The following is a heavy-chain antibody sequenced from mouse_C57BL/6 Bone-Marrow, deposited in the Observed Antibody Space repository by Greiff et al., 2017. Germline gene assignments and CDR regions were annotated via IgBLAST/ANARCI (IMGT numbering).Heavy chain of an antibody. V-gene: IGHV1-55*01. CDR3: VSSSVVTSTRYYIDY. CDR2: IYPGSGST. D-gene: IGHD2-2*01. Sequence: QVQLKQSGAELVKPGASVKMSCKASGYTFTSYWITWVKQRPGQGLEWIGDIYPGSGSTNYNEKFKSKATLTVDTSSSTAYMQLSRLTSEDSAVYYCVSSSVVTSTRYYIDYWGQGTTLTVSS. J-gene: IGHJ2*01. CDR1: GYTFTSYW.